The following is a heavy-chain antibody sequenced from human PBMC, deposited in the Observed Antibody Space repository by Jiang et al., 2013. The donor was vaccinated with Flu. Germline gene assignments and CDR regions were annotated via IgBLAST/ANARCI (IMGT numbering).Heavy chain of an antibody. CDR3: ARRSGLLYYFDY. D-gene: IGHD1-26*01. J-gene: IGHJ4*02. Sequence: GSGLVKPSETLSLTCTVSGGSISSSSYYWGWIRQPPGKGLEWIGSIYYSGSTYYNPSLKSRVTISVDTSKNQFSLKLSSVTAADTAVYYCARRSGLLYYFDYWGQGTLVTVSS. CDR2: IYYSGST. V-gene: IGHV4-39*01. CDR1: GGSISSSSYY.